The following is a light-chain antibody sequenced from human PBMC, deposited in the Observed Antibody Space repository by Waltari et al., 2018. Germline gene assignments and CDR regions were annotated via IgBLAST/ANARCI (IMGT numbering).Light chain of an antibody. CDR2: DAS. CDR3: QHYDNLPLT. Sequence: DIQMTQSPSSLSASVGDRVTITCQASQDIRYYLNWYQQKPGKAPKLLIYDASNLETGVPSRFSGSGSGTDFTFTISSLQPEDIATYYCQHYDNLPLTFGGGTKVEIK. CDR1: QDIRYY. V-gene: IGKV1-33*01. J-gene: IGKJ4*01.